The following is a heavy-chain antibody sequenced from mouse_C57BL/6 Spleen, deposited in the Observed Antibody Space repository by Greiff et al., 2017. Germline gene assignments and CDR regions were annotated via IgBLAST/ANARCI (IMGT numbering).Heavy chain of an antibody. D-gene: IGHD2-2*01. CDR3: ARGDDGYDGMDY. V-gene: IGHV1-64*01. CDR1: GYTFTSYW. J-gene: IGHJ4*01. CDR2: IHPDSGST. Sequence: QVQLQQPGAELVKPGASVKLSCKASGYTFTSYWMHWVKQRPGQGLEWIGMIHPDSGSTNYNEKFKSKATLTVDKSSSTAYMQLSSLTSEDSAVYYCARGDDGYDGMDYWGQGTSVTVSS.